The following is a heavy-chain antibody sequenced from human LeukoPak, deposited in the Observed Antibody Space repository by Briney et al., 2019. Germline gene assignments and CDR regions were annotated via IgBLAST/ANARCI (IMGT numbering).Heavy chain of an antibody. V-gene: IGHV1-2*02. D-gene: IGHD3-22*01. J-gene: IGHJ1*01. CDR2: INPNGGGT. Sequence: GASVKVSCKASGYTFTSYYLHWVRQAPGQGLEWVGWINPNGGGTNYAQKFQGRVTMTRDTSISTAYMELSRLRSDDTAEYYCARALYYDSSGYYSSSYYYFQHWGQGTLVTVSS. CDR1: GYTFTSYY. CDR3: ARALYYDSSGYYSSSYYYFQH.